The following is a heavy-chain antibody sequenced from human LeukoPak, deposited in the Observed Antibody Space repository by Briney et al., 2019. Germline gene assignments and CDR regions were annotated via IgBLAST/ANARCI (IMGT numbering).Heavy chain of an antibody. CDR3: ARDGHTGFDY. J-gene: IGHJ4*02. Sequence: GGSLRLSCAASGFTFSSYAMNWVRQAPRKGLEWVSAISVSGDRTYYADSVKGRFTISRDNAKNSLYLQMNSRRAEDTAVYYCARDGHTGFDYWGQGTLVTVSS. CDR2: ISVSGDRT. D-gene: IGHD5-18*01. CDR1: GFTFSSYA. V-gene: IGHV3-23*01.